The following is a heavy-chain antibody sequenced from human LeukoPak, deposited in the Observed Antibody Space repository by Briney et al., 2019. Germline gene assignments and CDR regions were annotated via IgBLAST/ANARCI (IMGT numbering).Heavy chain of an antibody. CDR1: GFTFSSYA. CDR2: ISISDYST. CDR3: AKDRRWQGGGLPLFGH. Sequence: GGSLRLSCAASGFTFSSYAMSCVRQAPGKGLEWVSTISISDYSTYYADSVKGRFTISRDNSKNTLYLQMNSLRAEDTAVYYCAKDRRWQGGGLPLFGHWGQGTLSPSPQ. V-gene: IGHV3-23*01. J-gene: IGHJ4*02. D-gene: IGHD1-26*01.